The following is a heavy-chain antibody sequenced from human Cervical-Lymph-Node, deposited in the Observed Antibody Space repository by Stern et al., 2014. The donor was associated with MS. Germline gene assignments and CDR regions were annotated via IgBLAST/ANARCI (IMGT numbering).Heavy chain of an antibody. Sequence: EVQLVESGGGLVKPGRSLRLPCTTSGFTFGDYAVSWFRQAPGKGLEWGGFIRSKAYGGTVDSAASVKCRVNISRDDTQSIESMQMNSLKVEDTAVYYCSRIIYTMTGYSFDSWGQGTLVTVSS. CDR3: SRIIYTMTGYSFDS. D-gene: IGHD2-2*02. CDR1: GFTFGDYA. J-gene: IGHJ4*02. CDR2: IRSKAYGGTV. V-gene: IGHV3-49*05.